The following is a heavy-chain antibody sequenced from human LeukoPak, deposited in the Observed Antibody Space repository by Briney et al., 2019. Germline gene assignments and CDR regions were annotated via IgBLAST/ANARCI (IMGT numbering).Heavy chain of an antibody. CDR1: GGSFSGYY. V-gene: IGHV4-34*01. CDR3: ARYRGASGYHFDY. J-gene: IGHJ4*02. D-gene: IGHD5-12*01. Sequence: PSETLSFTCAVYGGSFSGYYWSWIRQPPGKGLEWIGEINHSGSTNYNPSLKSRVTISVDKSKIQFSLKLSSVTAADTAMYYCARYRGASGYHFDYWGQGTLVTVSS. CDR2: INHSGST.